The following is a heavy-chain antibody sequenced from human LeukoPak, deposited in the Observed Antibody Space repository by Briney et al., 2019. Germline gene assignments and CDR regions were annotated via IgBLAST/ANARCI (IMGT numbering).Heavy chain of an antibody. CDR3: ARQGGGFWYFDL. CDR2: IYYSGST. D-gene: IGHD6-25*01. V-gene: IGHV4-59*08. J-gene: IGHJ2*01. Sequence: PETLSLTCTVSGGSISSYYWSWIRQPPGKGLEWIGYIYYSGSTNYNPSLKSRVTISVDTSKNQFSLKLSSVTAADTAVYYCARQGGGFWYFDLWGRGTLVTVSS. CDR1: GGSISSYY.